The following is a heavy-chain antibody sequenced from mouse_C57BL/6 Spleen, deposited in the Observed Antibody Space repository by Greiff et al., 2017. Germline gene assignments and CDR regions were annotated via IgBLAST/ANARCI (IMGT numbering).Heavy chain of an antibody. V-gene: IGHV3-6*01. CDR2: ISYDGSN. Sequence: ESGPGLVKPSQSLSLTCSVTGYSITSGYYWNWIRQFPGNKLEWMGYISYDGSNNYKPSLKNRISITRDTTKNQFFLKLNSVTTEDTAPYNCARETGGVDYWGQGTTLAVSS. CDR3: ARETGGVDY. CDR1: GYSITSGYY. J-gene: IGHJ2*01. D-gene: IGHD4-1*01.